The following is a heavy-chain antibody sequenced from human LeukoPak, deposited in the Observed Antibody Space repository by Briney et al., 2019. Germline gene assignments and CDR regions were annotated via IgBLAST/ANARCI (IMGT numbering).Heavy chain of an antibody. CDR3: ARDRAALQDWVEFDP. J-gene: IGHJ5*02. CDR1: GFTFSSYA. Sequence: GGSLRLSCAASGFTFSSYAMSWVRQAPGKGLEWVGLIRDSGEAFYADFVRGRFAISRDESGNTLYLQMNSLRVEDTAVYFCARDRAALQDWVEFDPWGQGTPVIVSS. CDR2: IRDSGEA. V-gene: IGHV3-23*01. D-gene: IGHD3/OR15-3a*01.